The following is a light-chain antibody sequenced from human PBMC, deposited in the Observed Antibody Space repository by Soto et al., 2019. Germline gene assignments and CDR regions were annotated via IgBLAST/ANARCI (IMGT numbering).Light chain of an antibody. CDR2: KTS. CDR1: QSIGSW. Sequence: DTQMTQSPSTLPASVGDRVTITCRASQSIGSWLAWYQQIPGKAPKLLIYKTSISENGVPSRLSGSGSGTEFTLTISSLQPDDFATYYCHQYNSYWTFGQGTKVDIK. CDR3: HQYNSYWT. V-gene: IGKV1-5*03. J-gene: IGKJ1*01.